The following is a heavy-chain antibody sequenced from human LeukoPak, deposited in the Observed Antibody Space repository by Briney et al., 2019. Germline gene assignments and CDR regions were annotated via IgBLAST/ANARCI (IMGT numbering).Heavy chain of an antibody. CDR1: GFTFSNYG. J-gene: IGHJ4*02. CDR2: SSYDGGTK. Sequence: PGGSLRLSCAASGFTFSNYGMHWVRQAPAKGLEWVAVSSYDGGTKYYADSVKGRFTISRDNSKDTLYLQMISLRAEDTAVYYCAKEACGGSCYSDYFDYWGQGTLVTVSS. CDR3: AKEACGGSCYSDYFDY. V-gene: IGHV3-30*18. D-gene: IGHD2-15*01.